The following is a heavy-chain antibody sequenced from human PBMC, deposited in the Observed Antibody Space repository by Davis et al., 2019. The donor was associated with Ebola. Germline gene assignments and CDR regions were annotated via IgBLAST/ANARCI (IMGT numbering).Heavy chain of an antibody. CDR1: GYTFTSYG. J-gene: IGHJ5*02. D-gene: IGHD4-17*01. V-gene: IGHV1-46*01. CDR3: AKSTATVTTEWFDP. CDR2: INPSGGST. Sequence: ASVKVSCKASGYTFTSYGISWVRQAPGQGLEWMGIINPSGGSTSYAQKFQGRVTMTRDTSTSTVYMELSSLRSEDTAVYYCAKSTATVTTEWFDPWGQGTLVTVSS.